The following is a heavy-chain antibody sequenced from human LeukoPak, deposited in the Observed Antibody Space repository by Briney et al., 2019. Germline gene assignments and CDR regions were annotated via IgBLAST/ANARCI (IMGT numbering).Heavy chain of an antibody. D-gene: IGHD2-2*01. CDR1: GYTFTSYY. J-gene: IGHJ5*02. Sequence: ASVKVSCKASGYTFTSYYMHWVRQAPGQGLEWMGIINPSGGSTSYAQKFQGSVTMTRDMSTSTVYMELSGLRSEDTAVYYCARVGYCSSTSCSPASWFDPWGQGTLVTVSS. V-gene: IGHV1-46*01. CDR3: ARVGYCSSTSCSPASWFDP. CDR2: INPSGGST.